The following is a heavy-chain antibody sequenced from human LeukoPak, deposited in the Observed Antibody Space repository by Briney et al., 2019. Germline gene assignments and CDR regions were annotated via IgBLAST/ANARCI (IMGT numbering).Heavy chain of an antibody. V-gene: IGHV5-51*01. D-gene: IGHD5-24*01. CDR3: ARGRAWRRDGYNFPPFGY. CDR1: GYSFTSYW. Sequence: GESLKISCKGSGYSFTSYWIGWVRQMPGKGLEWMGIIYPGDSDTRYSPSFQGQVTISADKSISTAYLQWSSLKASDTAMYYCARGRAWRRDGYNFPPFGYWGQGTLVNVSS. CDR2: IYPGDSDT. J-gene: IGHJ4*02.